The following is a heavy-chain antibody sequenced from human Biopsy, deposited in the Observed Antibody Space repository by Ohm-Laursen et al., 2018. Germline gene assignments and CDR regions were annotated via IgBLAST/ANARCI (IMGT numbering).Heavy chain of an antibody. D-gene: IGHD3-3*01. CDR2: IFYSANT. V-gene: IGHV4-31*03. CDR1: GVSINGGRYY. CDR3: ARQVDFWSGYVDY. Sequence: SQTLSLTCTVSGVSINGGRYYWNWIRHHPGKGLEWIGNIFYSANTYYNPSLKSRVTISVDTSKNQFSLKLRSVTAADTAVYYCARQVDFWSGYVDYWGQGALVTVSS. J-gene: IGHJ4*02.